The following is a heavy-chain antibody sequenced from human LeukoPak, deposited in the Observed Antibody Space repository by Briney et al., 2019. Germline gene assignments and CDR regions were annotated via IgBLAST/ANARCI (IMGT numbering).Heavy chain of an antibody. CDR1: GGSFSGYY. CDR3: ARGAGDHSSGWFDP. Sequence: SETLSLTCAVYGGSFSGYYWSWIRQPPGKGLEWIGEINHSGSTNHNPSLKSRVTISVDTSKNQFSLKLSSVTAADTAVYYCARGAGDHSSGWFDPWGQGTLVTVSS. CDR2: INHSGST. V-gene: IGHV4-34*01. J-gene: IGHJ5*02. D-gene: IGHD6-19*01.